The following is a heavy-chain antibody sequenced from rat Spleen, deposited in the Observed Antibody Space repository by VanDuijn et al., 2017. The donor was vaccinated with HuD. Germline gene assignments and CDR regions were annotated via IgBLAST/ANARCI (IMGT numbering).Heavy chain of an antibody. V-gene: IGHV5-29*01. CDR2: ISYDGSST. Sequence: EVQLVESGGGLVQPGRSLKLSCAASGFTFSNYGMAWVRQAPTKGLEWVATISYDGSSTYYRDSVKGRFTISRDNAKSTLYLQMDSLRSEDTATYYCARRSTMMVIKRDWGQGVMVTVSS. D-gene: IGHD1-12*03. CDR1: GFTFSNYG. CDR3: ARRSTMMVIKRD. J-gene: IGHJ2*01.